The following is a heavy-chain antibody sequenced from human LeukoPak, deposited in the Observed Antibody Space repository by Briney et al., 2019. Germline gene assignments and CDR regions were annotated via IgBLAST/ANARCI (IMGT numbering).Heavy chain of an antibody. CDR1: GSTFSSYW. Sequence: PGGSLRLSCAASGSTFSSYWMSWVRQAPGKGLEWVANIKQDGSEKYYVDSVKGRFTISRDNAKNSLYLQMNSLRAEDTAVYYCATLMKTYFDYWGQGTLVTVSS. CDR2: IKQDGSEK. CDR3: ATLMKTYFDY. J-gene: IGHJ4*02. V-gene: IGHV3-7*01.